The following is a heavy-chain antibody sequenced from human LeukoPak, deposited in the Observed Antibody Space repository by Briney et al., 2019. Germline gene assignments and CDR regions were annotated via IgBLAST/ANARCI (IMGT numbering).Heavy chain of an antibody. CDR1: GFTFSSYS. D-gene: IGHD2-15*01. J-gene: IGHJ4*02. V-gene: IGHV3-48*01. CDR3: ASLLDFDY. Sequence: PGGSLRLSCAASGFTFSSYSMNWVRQAPGRGLEWVSYISSSSSTIYYADSVKGRFTISRDNAKNSLYLQMNSLRAEDTAVYYCASLLDFDYWGQGTLVTVSS. CDR2: ISSSSSTI.